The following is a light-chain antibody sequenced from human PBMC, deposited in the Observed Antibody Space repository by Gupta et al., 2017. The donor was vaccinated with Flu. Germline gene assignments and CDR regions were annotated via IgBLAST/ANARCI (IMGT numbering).Light chain of an antibody. Sequence: QSVLTQPPSVSGAPGQRVTISCTGSSPNIGAGYDVHWYQQLPGTAPKHLIYGNSNRPSGVPDRFSGSKSGTSASLAITGLQAEDEADYYCQSYDSSLSGSEVFGGGTKLTVL. CDR2: GNS. J-gene: IGLJ3*02. CDR1: SPNIGAGYD. V-gene: IGLV1-40*01. CDR3: QSYDSSLSGSEV.